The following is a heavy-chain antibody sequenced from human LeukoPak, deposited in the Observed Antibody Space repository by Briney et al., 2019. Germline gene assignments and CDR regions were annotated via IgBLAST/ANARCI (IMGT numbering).Heavy chain of an antibody. V-gene: IGHV1-24*01. CDR2: FDPEDGET. CDR1: GYTLTELS. J-gene: IGHJ6*04. CDR3: ATDVYCSSTSCMDV. Sequence: ASVKVSCKVSGYTLTELSMHRVRQAPGKGLEWMGGFDPEDGETIYAQKFQGRVTMTEDTSTDTAYMELSSLRSEGTAVYYCATDVYCSSTSCMDVWGKGTTVTVSS. D-gene: IGHD2-2*01.